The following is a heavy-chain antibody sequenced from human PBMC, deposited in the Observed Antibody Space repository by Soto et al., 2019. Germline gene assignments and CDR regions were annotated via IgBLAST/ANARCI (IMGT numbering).Heavy chain of an antibody. CDR3: AQASFDYFQIRYFLY. J-gene: IGHJ4*02. CDR1: GHTFSSYA. Sequence: PGGSLRLSCAASGHTFSSYAMSWVRQAPGKGLEWVSGISGSGGSTFFADSVKGRFTISRDNSKNTLYLQMNSLRAEDTATYYCAQASFDYFQIRYFLYWGQGALVTVSS. V-gene: IGHV3-23*01. CDR2: ISGSGGST. D-gene: IGHD3-9*01.